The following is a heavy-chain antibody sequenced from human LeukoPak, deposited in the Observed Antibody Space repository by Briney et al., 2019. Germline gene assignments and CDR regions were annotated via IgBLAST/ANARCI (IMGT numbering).Heavy chain of an antibody. CDR1: GYTFTSYG. J-gene: IGHJ4*02. V-gene: IGHV1-18*01. CDR2: ISAYNGNT. Sequence: GASVKVSCKASGYTFTSYGISWVRQAPGQGLEWMGWISAYNGNTNYAQKLQGRVTMTTDTSTSTAYMELRSLRSDDTAVYYCARDSYSIVVTAMKYFDYWGQGTLVTVSS. CDR3: ARDSYSIVVTAMKYFDY. D-gene: IGHD5-18*01.